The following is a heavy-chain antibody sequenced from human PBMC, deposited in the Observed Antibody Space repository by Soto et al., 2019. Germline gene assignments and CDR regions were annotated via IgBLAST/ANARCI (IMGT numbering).Heavy chain of an antibody. CDR2: INHSGST. J-gene: IGHJ4*02. CDR3: ARGRRRGCSSTSCYGGGFSDGDY. D-gene: IGHD2-2*01. CDR1: GGSFSGYY. V-gene: IGHV4-34*01. Sequence: SETLSLTCAVYGGSFSGYYWRWIRQPAGEGLEGVGEINHSGSTNYNPSLKSRVTISVDTSKNQFSLKLSSVTAADTAVYYCARGRRRGCSSTSCYGGGFSDGDYWGQGTLVTVS.